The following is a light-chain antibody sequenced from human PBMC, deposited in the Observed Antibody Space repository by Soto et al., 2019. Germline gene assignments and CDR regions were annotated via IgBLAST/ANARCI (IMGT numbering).Light chain of an antibody. J-gene: IGKJ4*01. CDR3: QQSYSTPPLT. Sequence: DIQMTQSPSSLSASVGDRVTITCRASQSISSYLNGYQQKPGKAPQLLIYSASSLQSGVPSRCSGSGSGTDFTLTISSLQHEDFATYYCQQSYSTPPLTFGGGTKVEIK. V-gene: IGKV1-39*01. CDR1: QSISSY. CDR2: SAS.